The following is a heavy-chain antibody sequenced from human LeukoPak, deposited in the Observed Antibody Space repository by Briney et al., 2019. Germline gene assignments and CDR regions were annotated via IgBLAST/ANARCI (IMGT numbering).Heavy chain of an antibody. D-gene: IGHD3-16*01. V-gene: IGHV3-23*01. CDR2: ISGSGVST. Sequence: GGSLRLSCAASGFTFSSYAMSWVPQGPGKGLEWVSAISGSGVSTYYAESVKGRFTISRDNSKSTLYLETTSLRAEDTAVYYCALLGLRDYIWGSYPYSRTAAFDYWGQGPLVPVSS. J-gene: IGHJ4*02. CDR1: GFTFSSYA. CDR3: ALLGLRDYIWGSYPYSRTAAFDY.